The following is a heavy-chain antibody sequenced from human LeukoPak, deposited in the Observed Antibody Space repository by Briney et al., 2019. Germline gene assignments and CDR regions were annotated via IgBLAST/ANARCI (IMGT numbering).Heavy chain of an antibody. V-gene: IGHV3-23*01. CDR1: GFTFDNFA. CDR3: ARVYSSGWYVVDY. Sequence: GGSLRLSCAASGFTFDNFALHWVRQAPGKGLEWVSAISGSGGSTYYADSVKGRFTISRDNSKNTLYLQMNSLRAEDTAVYYCARVYSSGWYVVDYWGQGTLVTVSS. J-gene: IGHJ4*02. D-gene: IGHD6-19*01. CDR2: ISGSGGST.